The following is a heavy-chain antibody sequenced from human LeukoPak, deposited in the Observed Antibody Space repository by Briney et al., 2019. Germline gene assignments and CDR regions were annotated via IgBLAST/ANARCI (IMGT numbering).Heavy chain of an antibody. V-gene: IGHV3-33*01. CDR3: ARVLGDYGYFDY. Sequence: GGSLRLSCAASGFTFSSYGMHWVRQAPGKGLEWVAVIWYDGSNRYYADSVKGRFTISRDNSKNTLYLQMNSLRAEDTAVYYCARVLGDYGYFDYWGQGTLVTVSS. CDR2: IWYDGSNR. CDR1: GFTFSSYG. D-gene: IGHD4-17*01. J-gene: IGHJ4*02.